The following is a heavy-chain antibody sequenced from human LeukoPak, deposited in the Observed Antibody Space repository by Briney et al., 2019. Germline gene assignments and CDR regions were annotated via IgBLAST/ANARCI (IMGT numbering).Heavy chain of an antibody. CDR1: GYSFTSYW. CDR3: ARPTYYYDSSGYHEDAFDI. V-gene: IGHV5-51*01. Sequence: HGESLKISCKGSGYSFTSYWIGWVRQMPGKGLEWMGIIYPGDPDTRYSPSFQGHVTISADKSISTAYLQWSSLKASDTAMYYCARPTYYYDSSGYHEDAFDIWGQGTMVTVSS. D-gene: IGHD3-22*01. CDR2: IYPGDPDT. J-gene: IGHJ3*02.